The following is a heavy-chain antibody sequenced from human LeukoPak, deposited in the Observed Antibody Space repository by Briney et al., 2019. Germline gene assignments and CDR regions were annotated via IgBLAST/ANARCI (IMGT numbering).Heavy chain of an antibody. Sequence: GRSLRLSCTASGFIFSTYGFHWVRQAPGKGLEWVAAIRHDGGRTHYADSVKGRFTISRDDSKNTLYLRMNSLRAEDTAVYYCARDLSFGSLDYRGQGTLVIVSS. CDR2: IRHDGGRT. J-gene: IGHJ4*02. CDR1: GFIFSTYG. V-gene: IGHV3-33*01. D-gene: IGHD3-16*02. CDR3: ARDLSFGSLDY.